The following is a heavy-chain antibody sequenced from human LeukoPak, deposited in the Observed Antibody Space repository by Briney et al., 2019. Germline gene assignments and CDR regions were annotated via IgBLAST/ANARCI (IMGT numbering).Heavy chain of an antibody. D-gene: IGHD3-22*01. V-gene: IGHV1-46*01. J-gene: IGHJ4*02. CDR2: INPSGGST. CDR3: ARDSGGDSSGYYYVRGCYY. Sequence: ASVKVSSKASGYTFTSYYMYWVRHAPGQGLEWMGIINPSGGSTSYAQKFQGRVTMTRDMSTSTVYMELSSLRSEDTAVYYCARDSGGDSSGYYYVRGCYYWGQGTLVTVSS. CDR1: GYTFTSYY.